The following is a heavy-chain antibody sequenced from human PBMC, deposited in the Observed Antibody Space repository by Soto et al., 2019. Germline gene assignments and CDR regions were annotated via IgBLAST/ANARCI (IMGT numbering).Heavy chain of an antibody. CDR2: IFPIFGTP. J-gene: IGHJ4*02. D-gene: IGHD4-17*01. CDR3: ARAMTTVTTCDF. CDR1: GGTFSTSA. V-gene: IGHV1-69*06. Sequence: SVKVSCKASGGTFSTSAISWVRQAPGQGLEWMGGIFPIFGTPNYAQKFQGRVTVTADKSTSTAYMELSSLRSEDTAVYYCARAMTTVTTCDFWGQGTLVTVSS.